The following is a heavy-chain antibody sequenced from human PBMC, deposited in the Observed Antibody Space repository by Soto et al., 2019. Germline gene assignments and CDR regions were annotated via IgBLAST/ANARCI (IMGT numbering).Heavy chain of an antibody. V-gene: IGHV3-33*01. J-gene: IGHJ6*03. CDR2: IWYDGSNK. D-gene: IGHD6-13*01. CDR3: ARDYASAVQGLTYYYYYYMDV. CDR1: GFTFSSYG. Sequence: GGSLRLSCAASGFTFSSYGMHWVRQAPGKGLEWVAVIWYDGSNKYYADSVKGRFTISRDNSKNTLYLQMNSLRAEDTAVYYCARDYASAVQGLTYYYYYYMDVWGKGTTVTVSS.